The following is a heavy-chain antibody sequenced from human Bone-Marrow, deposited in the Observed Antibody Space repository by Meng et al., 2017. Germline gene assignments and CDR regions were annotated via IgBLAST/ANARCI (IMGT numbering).Heavy chain of an antibody. CDR2: ISSSSSYI. V-gene: IGHV3-21*01. Sequence: GESLKISCAASGFTFSSYSMNWVRQAPGKGLEWVSSISSSSSYIYYADSVKGRFTISRDNAKNSLYLQMNSLRAEDTAVYYCARDPSSSSWYFDYWGQGTLVTVSS. CDR1: GFTFSSYS. J-gene: IGHJ4*02. D-gene: IGHD6-13*01. CDR3: ARDPSSSSWYFDY.